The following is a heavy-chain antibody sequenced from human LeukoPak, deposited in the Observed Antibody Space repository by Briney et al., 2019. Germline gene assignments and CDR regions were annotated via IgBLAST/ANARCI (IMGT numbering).Heavy chain of an antibody. CDR3: ARVSVGAPAFDY. J-gene: IGHJ4*02. V-gene: IGHV3-7*01. CDR2: INEDGSEK. Sequence: GGSLRLSCSAPGFSCSSYWMSSVRQAPGRGLEWVAHINEDGSEKYYVDSVKGRFFISRDNAAKSLSLQMNRLRDADTAVYYCARVSVGAPAFDYWGQGNLVTVSS. D-gene: IGHD1-26*01. CDR1: GFSCSSYW.